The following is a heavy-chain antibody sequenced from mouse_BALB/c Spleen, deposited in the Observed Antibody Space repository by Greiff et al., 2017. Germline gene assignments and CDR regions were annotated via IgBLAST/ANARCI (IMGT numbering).Heavy chain of an antibody. V-gene: IGHV5-6-5*01. D-gene: IGHD2-3*01. CDR3: ARDDGRTGAMDY. CDR2: ISSGGST. Sequence: EVKLVESGGGLVKPGGSLKLSCAASGFTFSSYAMSWVRQTPEKRLEWVASISSGGSTYYPDSVKGRFTISRDNARNILYLQMSSLRSEDTAMYYCARDDGRTGAMDYWGQGTSVTVSS. J-gene: IGHJ4*01. CDR1: GFTFSSYA.